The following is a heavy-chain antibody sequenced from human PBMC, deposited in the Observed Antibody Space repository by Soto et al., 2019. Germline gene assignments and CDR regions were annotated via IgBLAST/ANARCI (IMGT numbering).Heavy chain of an antibody. CDR3: ARHPNIYYGMDV. J-gene: IGHJ6*02. CDR1: GGSISSSSYY. Sequence: QLQLQESGPGLVKPSETLSLTCTVSGGSISSSSYYWGWIRQPPGKGLEWIGSIYYSGSTYYNPSLKSRVTISVDTSKNQFSLKLSSVTAADTAVYYCARHPNIYYGMDVWGQGTTVTVSS. V-gene: IGHV4-39*01. D-gene: IGHD7-27*01. CDR2: IYYSGST.